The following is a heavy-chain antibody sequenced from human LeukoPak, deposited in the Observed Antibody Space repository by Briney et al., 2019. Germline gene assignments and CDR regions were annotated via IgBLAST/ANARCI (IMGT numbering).Heavy chain of an antibody. CDR3: AKDASPYSNYAVRWFDS. CDR1: GFSFRTYI. CDR2: ISGDAITT. Sequence: GGFLRLSCTASGFSFRTYIMAWVRQVPGKGLEWISAISGDAITTYYAVPVKGRFTISRDNFRNTLSLQMDSLRADDSAVYYCAKDASPYSNYAVRWFDSWGQGTLVTVSS. D-gene: IGHD4/OR15-4a*01. V-gene: IGHV3-23*01. J-gene: IGHJ5*01.